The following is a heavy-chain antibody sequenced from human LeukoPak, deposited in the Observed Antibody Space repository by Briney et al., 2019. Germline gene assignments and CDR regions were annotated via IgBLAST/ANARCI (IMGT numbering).Heavy chain of an antibody. V-gene: IGHV1-46*01. J-gene: IGHJ6*02. Sequence: GASVKVSCKASGYTFTSYYMHWVRQAPGQGLEWMGIINPSGGSTSYAQKFQGRATMTRDTSTSTVYMELSSLKSEDTAVYYCARDFLLRGREELSSYYGMDVWGQGTTVTVSS. CDR1: GYTFTSYY. CDR2: INPSGGST. D-gene: IGHD3-16*02. CDR3: ARDFLLRGREELSSYYGMDV.